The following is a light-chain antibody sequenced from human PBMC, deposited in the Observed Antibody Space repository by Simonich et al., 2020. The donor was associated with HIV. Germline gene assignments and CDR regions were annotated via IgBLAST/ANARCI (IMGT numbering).Light chain of an antibody. J-gene: IGLJ3*02. Sequence: QSALTSPAPVSGSPGQSITLPCTGTSSDIGGYNYVSWYQQHPGKAPKLMIYDVSSRPSGVSNRFSGSKSGNTASLTISGLQAEDGADYYCSSYTSSSTWVFGGGTKLTVL. V-gene: IGLV2-14*01. CDR2: DVS. CDR3: SSYTSSSTWV. CDR1: SSDIGGYNY.